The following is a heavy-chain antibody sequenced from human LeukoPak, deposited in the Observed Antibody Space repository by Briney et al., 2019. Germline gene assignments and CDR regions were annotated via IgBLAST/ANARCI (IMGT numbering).Heavy chain of an antibody. V-gene: IGHV1-46*01. CDR2: INPSGGST. D-gene: IGHD6-19*01. CDR3: ARSRYSSGWSFDY. Sequence: ASAKVPCKSSGYTFTSYYMHWVRQAPGQGLEWMGIINPSGGSTSYAQKFQGRVTITRDTSTSTVYMELSSLRSEDTAVYYCARSRYSSGWSFDYWGQGTLVTVSS. J-gene: IGHJ4*02. CDR1: GYTFTSYY.